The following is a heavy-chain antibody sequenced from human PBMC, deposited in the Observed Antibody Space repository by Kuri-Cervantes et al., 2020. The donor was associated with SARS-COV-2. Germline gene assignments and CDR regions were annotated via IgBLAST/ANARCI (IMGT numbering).Heavy chain of an antibody. Sequence: GESLKISCTASGFTFGDYAMSWVRQAPGKGLEWVGFIRSKAYGGTTEYAASVKGRFTISRDDSKSIAYLQMNSLRAEDTAVYYCASSLLWFGELGYWGQGTLVTVSS. CDR3: ASSLLWFGELGY. J-gene: IGHJ4*02. CDR1: GFTFGDYA. CDR2: IRSKAYGGTT. V-gene: IGHV3-49*04. D-gene: IGHD3-10*01.